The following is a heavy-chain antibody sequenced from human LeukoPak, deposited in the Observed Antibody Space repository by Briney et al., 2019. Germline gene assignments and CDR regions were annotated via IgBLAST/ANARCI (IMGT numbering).Heavy chain of an antibody. CDR3: VRGNDYGGPHY. Sequence: PGGSLRLSCAASGFTFSIYWMSWVRQAPGKGLEWVANMNQDGSEKYYVDSVKGRFTISRDNAKNSLYLQMNSLRAEDAAVYYCVRGNDYGGPHYWGQGTLVTVSS. CDR2: MNQDGSEK. D-gene: IGHD4-23*01. CDR1: GFTFSIYW. V-gene: IGHV3-7*01. J-gene: IGHJ4*02.